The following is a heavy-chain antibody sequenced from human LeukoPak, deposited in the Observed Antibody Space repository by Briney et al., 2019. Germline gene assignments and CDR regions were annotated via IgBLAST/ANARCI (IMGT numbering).Heavy chain of an antibody. CDR3: ARQLGPYSSGKFDY. Sequence: SETLSLTCTVSGGSISSSDYYWGYIRQPPGKGLEWIGTIYYSGSTYYNPSLKSRVTMFVDTSRNRFSLKVSSVTAADTAVYYRARQLGPYSSGKFDYWGQGTLVPVSS. J-gene: IGHJ4*02. D-gene: IGHD6-19*01. V-gene: IGHV4-39*01. CDR1: GGSISSSDYY. CDR2: IYYSGST.